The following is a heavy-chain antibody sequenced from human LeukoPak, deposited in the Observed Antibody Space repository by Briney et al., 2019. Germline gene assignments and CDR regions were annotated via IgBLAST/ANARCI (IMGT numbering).Heavy chain of an antibody. CDR3: AKDHRYSPTSEYGSGSYYHPFQH. CDR2: ISSSSATI. D-gene: IGHD3-10*01. V-gene: IGHV3-48*01. CDR1: GFTFSSYS. J-gene: IGHJ1*01. Sequence: GGSLRLSCAASGFTFSSYSMNWVRQAPGKGLEWVSYISSSSATIYYADSVKGRFTISRDNAKNSLYLQMNSLRAEDTAVYYCAKDHRYSPTSEYGSGSYYHPFQHWGQGTLVTVSS.